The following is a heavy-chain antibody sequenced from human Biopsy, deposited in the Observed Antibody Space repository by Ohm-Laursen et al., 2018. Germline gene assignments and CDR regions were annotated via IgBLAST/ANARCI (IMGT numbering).Heavy chain of an antibody. CDR2: ISYTGYT. CDR1: GGSFTGHY. V-gene: IGHV4-59*11. D-gene: IGHD4-23*01. J-gene: IGHJ4*02. CDR3: ARGSNDFGGLYFPR. Sequence: TLSLPCTVSGGSFTGHYWSWIRQPPGKGLEWIGHISYTGYTSYNASLKSRVTISVDTSRNHFSLRLSSLTAADTAVYYCARGSNDFGGLYFPRWGQGTLLTVSS.